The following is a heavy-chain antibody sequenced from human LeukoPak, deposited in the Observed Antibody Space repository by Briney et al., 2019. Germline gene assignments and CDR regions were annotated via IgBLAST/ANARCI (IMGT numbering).Heavy chain of an antibody. CDR3: ARSTDCSGGSCYSPYYYYYYGMDV. CDR1: GYTFTSYA. CDR2: INAGKGNT. V-gene: IGHV1-3*01. J-gene: IGHJ6*02. D-gene: IGHD2-15*01. Sequence: GASVKVSCKASGYTFTSYAMHWVRQAPGQRLEWMGWINAGKGNTKYSQKFQGRVTITRDTSASTAYMELSSLRSEDTAVYYCARSTDCSGGSCYSPYYYYYYGMDVWGQGTTVTVSS.